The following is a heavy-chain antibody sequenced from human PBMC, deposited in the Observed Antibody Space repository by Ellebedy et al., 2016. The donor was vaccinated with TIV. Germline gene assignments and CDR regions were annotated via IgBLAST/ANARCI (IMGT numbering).Heavy chain of an antibody. Sequence: SLKISXAASGFTFDDYAMHWVRQAPGKGLEWVSGISWNSGSIGYADSVKGRFTISRDNAKNSLYLQMNSLRAEDTAVYYCARGSAVDYDFWSGQLPYYYYGMDVWGQGTTVTVSS. J-gene: IGHJ6*02. D-gene: IGHD3-3*01. V-gene: IGHV3-9*01. CDR2: ISWNSGSI. CDR1: GFTFDDYA. CDR3: ARGSAVDYDFWSGQLPYYYYGMDV.